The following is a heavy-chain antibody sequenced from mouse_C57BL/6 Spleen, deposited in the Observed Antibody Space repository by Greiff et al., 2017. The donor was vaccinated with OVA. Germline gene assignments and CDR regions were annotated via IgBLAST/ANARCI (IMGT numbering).Heavy chain of an antibody. D-gene: IGHD2-3*01. CDR1: GYTFTDYE. CDR3: TRDLDGYYYFDY. V-gene: IGHV1-15*01. J-gene: IGHJ2*01. Sequence: VQLQQSGAELVRPGASVTLSCKASGYTFTDYEMHWVKQTPVHGLEWIGAIDPETGGTAYNQKFKGKAILTADKSSSTAYMELRSLTSEDSAVYYCTRDLDGYYYFDYWGQGTTLTVSS. CDR2: IDPETGGT.